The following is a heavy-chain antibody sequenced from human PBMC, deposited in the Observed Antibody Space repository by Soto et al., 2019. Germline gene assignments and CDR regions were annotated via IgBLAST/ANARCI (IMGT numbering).Heavy chain of an antibody. D-gene: IGHD3-10*01. J-gene: IGHJ3*02. V-gene: IGHV1-69*13. CDR3: ARDRTYYYGSVSYYYPDAFDI. CDR2: LIPIFGTA. Sequence: SVKVSCKASGVTFSSYAISWVRPAPLQGLEWMVGLIPIFGTANYAQKFQGRVTITADESTSTAYMELSSLRSEDTAVYYCARDRTYYYGSVSYYYPDAFDIWGQGTMVTVSS. CDR1: GVTFSSYA.